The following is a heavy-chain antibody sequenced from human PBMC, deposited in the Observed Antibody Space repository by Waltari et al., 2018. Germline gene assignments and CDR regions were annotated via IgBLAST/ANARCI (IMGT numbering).Heavy chain of an antibody. V-gene: IGHV4-34*01. Sequence: QVQLPQWGAGLLKPSETLSLTCAVFGGSFSGYHWGWIRQAPGKGLEWIGEINQSGSTNDNPSLESRLTILVDTSKNQFSLKLRSVTAADTAVYYCARVTAARRPGYYYYYMDFWSNGTTVAVSS. CDR3: ARVTAARRPGYYYYYMDF. CDR2: INQSGST. J-gene: IGHJ6*03. CDR1: GGSFSGYH. D-gene: IGHD6-6*01.